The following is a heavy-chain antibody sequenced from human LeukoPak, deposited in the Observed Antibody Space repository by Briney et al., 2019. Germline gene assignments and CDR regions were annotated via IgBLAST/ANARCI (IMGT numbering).Heavy chain of an antibody. CDR3: AGIAVAAFDY. CDR2: IIPIFGTA. J-gene: IGHJ4*02. V-gene: IGHV1-69*13. D-gene: IGHD6-19*01. Sequence: SVKVSCKASGGTFSSYAISWVRQAPGPGLEWMGGIIPIFGTANYAQKFQGRVTITADESTSTAYMELSSLRSEDTAVYYCAGIAVAAFDYWGQGTLVTVSS. CDR1: GGTFSSYA.